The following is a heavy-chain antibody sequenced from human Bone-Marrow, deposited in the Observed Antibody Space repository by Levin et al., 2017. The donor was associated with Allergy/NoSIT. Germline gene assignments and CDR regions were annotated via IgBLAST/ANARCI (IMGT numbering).Heavy chain of an antibody. CDR1: GFTFSNCG. CDR2: VSVGGTT. CDR3: AKLGHPLVIGPTPFDY. V-gene: IGHV3-23*01. D-gene: IGHD3-22*01. J-gene: IGHJ4*02. Sequence: GGSLRLSCAASGFTFSNCGMSWVRQAPGKGLEWVSGVSVGGTTYYADSVKGRFTISRDDSKNTLFLQMKRLRAEDTAVYYCAKLGHPLVIGPTPFDYWGQGTLVTVSS.